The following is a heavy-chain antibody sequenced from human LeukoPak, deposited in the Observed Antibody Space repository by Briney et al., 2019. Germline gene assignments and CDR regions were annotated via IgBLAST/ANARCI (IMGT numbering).Heavy chain of an antibody. CDR2: ISYDGSNK. D-gene: IGHD2-15*01. J-gene: IGHJ4*02. CDR1: GFIFSSHA. CDR3: AREVEALDF. V-gene: IGHV3-30-3*01. Sequence: GGSLRLSCAASGFIFSSHAMSWVRQAPGKGLEWVAVISYDGSNKYYADSVKGRFTISRDNSKNTLYLQMNSLRAEDTAVYYCAREVEALDFWGQGTLVTVSS.